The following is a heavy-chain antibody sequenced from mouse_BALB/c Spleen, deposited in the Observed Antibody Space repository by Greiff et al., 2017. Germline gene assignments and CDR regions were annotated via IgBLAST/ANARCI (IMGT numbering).Heavy chain of an antibody. Sequence: EVQLQQSGPELVKPGASVKMSCKASGYTFTSYVMHWVKQKPGQGLEWIGYINPYNDGTKYNEKFKGKATLTSDKSSSTAYMELSSLTSEDSAVYYCASGGYDVYWYFDVWGAGTTVTVSS. D-gene: IGHD2-14*01. CDR3: ASGGYDVYWYFDV. V-gene: IGHV1-14*01. J-gene: IGHJ1*01. CDR1: GYTFTSYV. CDR2: INPYNDGT.